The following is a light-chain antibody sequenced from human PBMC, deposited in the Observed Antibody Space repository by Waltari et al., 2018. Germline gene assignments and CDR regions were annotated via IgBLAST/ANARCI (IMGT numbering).Light chain of an antibody. V-gene: IGLV2-14*01. Sequence: QSALTPPASLSGSPGPSITIPCPRASRDVDGYTYVSWHQHHPGKAPKLMIYEVTTRPSGVANRFSGSRSGNAASLTISGLQAEDEADYYCTSYISSSIVIFGGGTKLTVL. CDR1: SRDVDGYTY. J-gene: IGLJ2*01. CDR2: EVT. CDR3: TSYISSSIVI.